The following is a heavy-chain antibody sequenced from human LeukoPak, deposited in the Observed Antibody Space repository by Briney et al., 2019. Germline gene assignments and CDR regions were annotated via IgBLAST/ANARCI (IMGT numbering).Heavy chain of an antibody. J-gene: IGHJ4*02. CDR2: ISYDGSNK. D-gene: IGHD3-22*01. CDR3: ARGSAIVVVINYDY. CDR1: GFTFSSYA. Sequence: PGGSLRLSCAASGFTFSSYAMHWVSQAPGKGLEWVAVISYDGSNKYYADSVKGRFTISRDNSKNTLYLQMNSLRAEDTAVYYCARGSAIVVVINYDYWGQGTLVTVSS. V-gene: IGHV3-30-3*01.